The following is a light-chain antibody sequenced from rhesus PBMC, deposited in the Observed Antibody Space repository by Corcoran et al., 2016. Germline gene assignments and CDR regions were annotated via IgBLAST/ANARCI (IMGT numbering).Light chain of an antibody. CDR2: YAS. CDR1: QGISNY. CDR3: PQHNSYPRT. J-gene: IGKJ1*01. V-gene: IGKV1S14*01. Sequence: DIQMTQSPSSLSASVGDTVTITCRASQGISNYLAWYQQKPGKAPKPLIYYASNLESGVHSRFSGSGSWTDFTLTISSLQPADFAIYYCPQHNSYPRTFGQGTKVEIK.